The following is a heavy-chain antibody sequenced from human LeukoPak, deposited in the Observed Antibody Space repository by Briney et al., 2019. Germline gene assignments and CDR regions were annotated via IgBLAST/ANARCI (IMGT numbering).Heavy chain of an antibody. D-gene: IGHD4-17*01. J-gene: IGHJ6*03. CDR3: AREGDYGDYSKSFYYMDV. V-gene: IGHV4-4*07. Sequence: SETLSLTCTVSGGYIGSYYWSWIRQPAGKGREWIGRIHTTENTDYNPSLKSRVTMSVDMSTSQVSLTLTSVTAADTAVYYCAREGDYGDYSKSFYYMDVWGKGTTVTVSS. CDR2: IHTTENT. CDR1: GGYIGSYY.